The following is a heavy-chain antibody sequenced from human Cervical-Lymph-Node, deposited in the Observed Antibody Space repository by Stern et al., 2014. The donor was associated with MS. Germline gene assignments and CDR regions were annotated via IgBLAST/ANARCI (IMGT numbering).Heavy chain of an antibody. V-gene: IGHV3-33*01. D-gene: IGHD4-23*01. CDR2: IWYEGSNR. Sequence: QLVQSGGGVVQPGRSLRLSCAASGFTFSRSGMHWVRQAPGKGLEWLASIWYEGSNRYYADSVKGRFTISRDNSKNTLYLQMNSLRAEDTAVYYCAREGGNTAEYFQHWGQGTLVTVSS. CDR3: AREGGNTAEYFQH. CDR1: GFTFSRSG. J-gene: IGHJ1*01.